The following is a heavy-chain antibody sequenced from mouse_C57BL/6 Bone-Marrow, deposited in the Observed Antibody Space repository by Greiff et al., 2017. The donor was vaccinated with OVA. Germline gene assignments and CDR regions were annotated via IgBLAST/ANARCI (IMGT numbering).Heavy chain of an antibody. CDR1: GYTFTSYC. D-gene: IGHD1-1*01. Sequence: VQLQQSGAELARPGASVKLSCKASGYTFTSYCISWVKQRTGPGLEWIGVIYPRSGDTYYNEKFKGKATLTADKSSSTAYMELRGVTSEDSAVYFCARWGRGAMDYWGQGTSVTVSS. CDR3: ARWGRGAMDY. V-gene: IGHV1-81*01. J-gene: IGHJ4*01. CDR2: IYPRSGDT.